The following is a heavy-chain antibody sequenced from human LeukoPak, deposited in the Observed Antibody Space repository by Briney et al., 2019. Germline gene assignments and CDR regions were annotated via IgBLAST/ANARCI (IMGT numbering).Heavy chain of an antibody. D-gene: IGHD2-2*01. CDR1: GGSISSGDYY. CDR3: ARGGRYCSSTSCFDAFDI. V-gene: IGHV4-30-4*01. J-gene: IGHJ3*02. CDR2: IYYSGST. Sequence: TSSETLSLTCTVSGGSISSGDYYWSWIRQPPGKGLEWIGYIYYSGSTYYNPSLKSRVTISVDTSKNQFSLKLSSVTAADTAVYYCARGGRYCSSTSCFDAFDIWGQGTMVTVSS.